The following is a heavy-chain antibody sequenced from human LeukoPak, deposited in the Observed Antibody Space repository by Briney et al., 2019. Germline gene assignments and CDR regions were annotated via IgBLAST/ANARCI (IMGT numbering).Heavy chain of an antibody. CDR3: AKECDLWHEQGNWFDT. J-gene: IGHJ5*02. CDR2: INDDTP. V-gene: IGHV3-23*01. Sequence: GGSLRLSCTTSGFSFNTYSMSWVRQAPGKGLEWVSAINDDTPYYTDSVKGRFTVSRDNSRDTLYLHFNSLRAEDTAIYYCAKECDLWHEQGNWFDTWGQGVLVTVSS. CDR1: GFSFNTYS. D-gene: IGHD3-3*01.